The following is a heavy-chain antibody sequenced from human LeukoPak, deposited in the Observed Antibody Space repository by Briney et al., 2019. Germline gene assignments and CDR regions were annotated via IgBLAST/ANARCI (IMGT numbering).Heavy chain of an antibody. Sequence: GGSLRLSCAASGFTVSSNYMSWVRQAPGKGLEWVSAIRGSGGGTYYADSVKGRFTISRDNSKNTLYLQMNSLRDEDTAVYYCAKAGIGVVGYFDYWGQGTLVTVSS. CDR3: AKAGIGVVGYFDY. J-gene: IGHJ4*02. CDR2: IRGSGGGT. V-gene: IGHV3-23*01. CDR1: GFTVSSNY. D-gene: IGHD6-19*01.